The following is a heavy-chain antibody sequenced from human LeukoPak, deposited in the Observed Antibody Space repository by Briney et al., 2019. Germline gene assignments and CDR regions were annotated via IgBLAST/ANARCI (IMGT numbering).Heavy chain of an antibody. Sequence: SETLSLTCAVYGGSFSGYYWSWIRQPPGKVLEWIGEINHSGSTNYNPSLKSPVTISVDTSKNQFSLKLSSVTTADTAVYYCARDLGPKYYFDYWGQGTLVTVSS. CDR2: INHSGST. D-gene: IGHD7-27*01. CDR1: GGSFSGYY. J-gene: IGHJ4*02. CDR3: ARDLGPKYYFDY. V-gene: IGHV4-34*01.